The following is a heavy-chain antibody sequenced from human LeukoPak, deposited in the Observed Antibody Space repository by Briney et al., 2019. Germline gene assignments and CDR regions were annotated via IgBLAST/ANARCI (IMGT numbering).Heavy chain of an antibody. V-gene: IGHV4-30-2*01. CDR3: ARGVGNYDSSGYYPYYFDY. Sequence: SETLSLTCTVSGGSISSGGYSWSWIRQPPGKGLEWIGYIYHSGSTYYNPSLKSRVTISVDRSKNQCSLKLSSVTAADTAVYYCARGVGNYDSSGYYPYYFDYWGQGTLVTVSS. CDR2: IYHSGST. CDR1: GGSISSGGYS. J-gene: IGHJ4*02. D-gene: IGHD3-22*01.